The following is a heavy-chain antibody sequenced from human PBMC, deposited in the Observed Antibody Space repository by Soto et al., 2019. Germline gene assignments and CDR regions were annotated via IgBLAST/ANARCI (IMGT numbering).Heavy chain of an antibody. CDR1: GFTFSSYG. V-gene: IGHV3-33*01. D-gene: IGHD3-22*01. CDR3: ARRSSGLVDI. Sequence: QVQLVESGGGVVQPGRSLRLSCAASGFTFSSYGMHWVRQAPGKGLEWVAVIWYDGSNKYYADSVKGRFTISRDNSKNTLYLQMNSLRAENTAVYYCARRSSGLVDIWGQGTMVTVSS. J-gene: IGHJ3*02. CDR2: IWYDGSNK.